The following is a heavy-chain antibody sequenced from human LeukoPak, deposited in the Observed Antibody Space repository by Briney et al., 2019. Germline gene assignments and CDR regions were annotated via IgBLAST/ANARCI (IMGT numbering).Heavy chain of an antibody. J-gene: IGHJ6*02. D-gene: IGHD3-3*01. CDR3: ARDPTSYAFWSGSLSGMDV. V-gene: IGHV3-21*01. Sequence: PGGSLRLSCAASGFTFSSYSMNWVRQAPGKGLEGVSSISSSSYIYYADSVKGRFTISRDNAKNSLYLQMNSLRAEDTAVYYCARDPTSYAFWSGSLSGMDVWGQGTTVTVSS. CDR1: GFTFSSYS. CDR2: ISSSSYI.